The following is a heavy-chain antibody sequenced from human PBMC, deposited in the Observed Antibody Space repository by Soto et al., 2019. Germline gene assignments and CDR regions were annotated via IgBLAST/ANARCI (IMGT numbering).Heavy chain of an antibody. V-gene: IGHV3-33*01. CDR1: GFTFSSYG. D-gene: IGHD2-15*01. J-gene: IGHJ4*02. CDR2: IWYDGSNK. CDR3: ARGRYCSGGSCYFALFYFHY. Sequence: QVQLVESGGGVVQPGRSLRLSCAASGFTFSSYGMHWVRQAPGKGLEWVAVIWYDGSNKYYADSVKGRFTISRDNSKNTLYLQMNSLRAEDTAVYYCARGRYCSGGSCYFALFYFHYWGQGTLVTVSS.